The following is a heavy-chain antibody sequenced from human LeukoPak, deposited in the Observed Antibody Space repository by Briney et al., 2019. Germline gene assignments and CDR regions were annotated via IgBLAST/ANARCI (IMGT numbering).Heavy chain of an antibody. CDR1: GNSISSGYY. CDR2: ISSSGSDI. V-gene: IGHV3-11*04. Sequence: LSLTCAVSGNSISSGYYWGWIRQPPGKGLEWVSYISSSGSDIYYADSVKGRFTISRDNSKNTLYLQMNSLRAEDTAVYYCARDKYEWELLFDYWGQGTLVTVSS. J-gene: IGHJ4*02. D-gene: IGHD1-26*01. CDR3: ARDKYEWELLFDY.